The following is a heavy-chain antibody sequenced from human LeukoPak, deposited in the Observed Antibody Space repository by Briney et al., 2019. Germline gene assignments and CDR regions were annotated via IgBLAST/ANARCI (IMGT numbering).Heavy chain of an antibody. Sequence: GGSLRLSCAASGFTFSTYGMSWVRQAPGKGLEWVSAISGSGGSTYYADSVKGRFTISRDNSKNTLYLQMNSLRAEDTAVYYCAGRGSGSYFDYWGQGTLVTVSS. CDR3: AGRGSGSYFDY. J-gene: IGHJ4*02. D-gene: IGHD3-10*01. CDR2: ISGSGGST. CDR1: GFTFSTYG. V-gene: IGHV3-23*01.